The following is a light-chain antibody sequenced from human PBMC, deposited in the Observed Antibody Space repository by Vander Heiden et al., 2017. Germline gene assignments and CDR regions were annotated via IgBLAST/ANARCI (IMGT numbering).Light chain of an antibody. CDR1: QSLLHSNGYND. J-gene: IGKJ2*01. V-gene: IGKV2-28*01. CDR2: LGS. Sequence: DIVMTQSPLSLPVTPGEPASISCRSSQSLLHSNGYNDLDWYLQKPGQSPQLLIYLGSNRDSGVPDRFSGSGSGTDCTLKISRVEAEDVGVYYCMQALQTPLYTFGQGTKLEIK. CDR3: MQALQTPLYT.